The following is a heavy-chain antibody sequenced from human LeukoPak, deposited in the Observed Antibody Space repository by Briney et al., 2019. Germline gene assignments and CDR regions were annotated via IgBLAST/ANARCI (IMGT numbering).Heavy chain of an antibody. Sequence: GGSLRLSCEASGFTFSSYWMSWVRQAPGKGLEWVAVISYDGSNKYYADSVKGRFTISRDNSKNTLYLQMNSLRAEDTAVYYCARELELSFDYWGQGTLVTVSS. J-gene: IGHJ4*02. CDR3: ARELELSFDY. D-gene: IGHD1-7*01. V-gene: IGHV3-30*03. CDR1: GFTFSSYW. CDR2: ISYDGSNK.